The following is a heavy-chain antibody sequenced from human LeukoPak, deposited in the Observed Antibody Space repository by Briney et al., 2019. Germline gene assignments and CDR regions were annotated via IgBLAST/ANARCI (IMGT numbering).Heavy chain of an antibody. CDR3: ARGYYYDSSGHGGFFDY. D-gene: IGHD3-22*01. CDR2: INPNSANT. V-gene: IGHV1-8*02. CDR1: GYTFTGYY. Sequence: TSVKVSCKTSGYTFTGYYLFWVRQAPGQGLEWMGWINPNSANTGYAQKFQGRVTMTSDTSITTAYMELRSLRSEDTAVYYCARGYYYDSSGHGGFFDYWGQGTLVTVSS. J-gene: IGHJ4*02.